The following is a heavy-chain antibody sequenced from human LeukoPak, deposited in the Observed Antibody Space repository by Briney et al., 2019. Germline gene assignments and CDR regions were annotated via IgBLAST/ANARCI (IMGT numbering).Heavy chain of an antibody. V-gene: IGHV3-30*02. CDR2: IRYDGSNK. CDR1: GFTFSSYG. Sequence: GGSLRLSCAASGFTFSSYGMHWVRQAPGKGLEWVAFIRYDGSNKYYADSVKGRFTISRDNSKNTLYLQMNSLRAEDTAVYYCAKDGPDCSSTSCYYYYYMDVWGKGTTVTVSS. D-gene: IGHD2-2*01. J-gene: IGHJ6*03. CDR3: AKDGPDCSSTSCYYYYYMDV.